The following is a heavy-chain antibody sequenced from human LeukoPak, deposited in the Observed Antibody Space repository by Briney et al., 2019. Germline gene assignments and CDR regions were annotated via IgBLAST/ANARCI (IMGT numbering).Heavy chain of an antibody. D-gene: IGHD6-19*01. CDR3: ARDTGYSSGWYVSVEKYFDY. V-gene: IGHV3-21*01. Sequence: PGGSLRLSCAASGFTFSSYGMSWVRQAPGKGLEWVSAISGSGNSAYYADSVKGRFTISRDNAKNSLYLQMNSLRAEDTAVYYCARDTGYSSGWYVSVEKYFDYWGQGTLVTVSS. CDR1: GFTFSSYG. J-gene: IGHJ4*02. CDR2: ISGSGNSA.